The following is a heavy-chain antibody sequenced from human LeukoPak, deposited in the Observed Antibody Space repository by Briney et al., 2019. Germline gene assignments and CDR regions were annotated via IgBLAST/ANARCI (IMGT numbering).Heavy chain of an antibody. CDR1: GGSISELSYY. CDR3: ARPGVVGATGFDF. V-gene: IGHV4-39*01. Sequence: SETLSLTCSVSGGSISELSYYWGWIRQPPGKGLEWIGNIYYSGSTYNNPSLESRVVISVDSSRNQFSLKLTSVTATDTAVHYCARPGVVGATGFDFWGQGILVTVSS. CDR2: IYYSGST. J-gene: IGHJ4*02. D-gene: IGHD1-26*01.